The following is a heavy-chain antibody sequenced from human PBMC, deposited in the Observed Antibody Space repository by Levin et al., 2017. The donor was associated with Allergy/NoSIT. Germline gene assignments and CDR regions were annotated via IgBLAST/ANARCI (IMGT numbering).Heavy chain of an antibody. CDR3: ARTSGF. CDR1: GGSFSGYY. Sequence: SQTLSLTCAVYGGSFSGYYWSWIRQPPGKGLEWIGEINHSGSTNYNPSLKSRVTISVDTSKNQFSLKLSSVTAADTAVYYCARTSGFWGQGTLVTVSS. CDR2: INHSGST. J-gene: IGHJ4*02. D-gene: IGHD5-12*01. V-gene: IGHV4-34*01.